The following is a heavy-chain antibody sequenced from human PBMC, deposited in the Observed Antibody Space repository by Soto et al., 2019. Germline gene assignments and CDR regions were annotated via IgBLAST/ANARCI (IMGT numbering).Heavy chain of an antibody. D-gene: IGHD3-3*01. Sequence: AGSLRLSCAASGFTFSSYGMHWVRQAPGKGLEWVAVISYDGSNKYYADSVKGRFTISRDNSKNTLYLQMNSLRAEDTAVYYCAKTLSTYYDFWSGRGTYYGMDVWGQGTTVTVSS. CDR3: AKTLSTYYDFWSGRGTYYGMDV. CDR2: ISYDGSNK. J-gene: IGHJ6*02. V-gene: IGHV3-30*18. CDR1: GFTFSSYG.